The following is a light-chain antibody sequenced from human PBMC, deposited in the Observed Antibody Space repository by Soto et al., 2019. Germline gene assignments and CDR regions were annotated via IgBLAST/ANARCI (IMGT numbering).Light chain of an antibody. V-gene: IGLV3-27*01. CDR3: YSAADNIVV. J-gene: IGLJ2*01. CDR1: VLAKKY. Sequence: SYELTQPSSVSVSPGQTAGITCSGDVLAKKYARWFQQKPGQAPVLVIYKDSERPSGIPERFSGSSSGTTVTLTISGAQVEDEADYYCYSAADNIVVFGGGTKLTVL. CDR2: KDS.